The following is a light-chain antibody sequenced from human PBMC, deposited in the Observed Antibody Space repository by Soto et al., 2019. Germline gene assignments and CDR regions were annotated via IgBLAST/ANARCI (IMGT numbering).Light chain of an antibody. Sequence: DIVMTQSPDSLAVSLGERATINCKSSQSLLFSSNNKNYLAWYQQKPGQPPKLLIYWASTRQSGVPDRFSGSGSGTDFTLTINGLQTEDVAVHYCQQYFSSLAHTFGGGTKVEI. CDR1: QSLLFSSNNKNY. CDR3: QQYFSSLAHT. J-gene: IGKJ4*01. CDR2: WAS. V-gene: IGKV4-1*01.